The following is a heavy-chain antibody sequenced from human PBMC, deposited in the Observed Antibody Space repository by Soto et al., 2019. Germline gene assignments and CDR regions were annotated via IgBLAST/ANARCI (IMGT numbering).Heavy chain of an antibody. D-gene: IGHD6-13*01. J-gene: IGHJ4*02. CDR3: ARRIAATGTHYFDS. Sequence: SETLPLTCKVSDNPINSYSYYWGWIRQPPGKGLEWIASIYYSGSTYYNPSLKSRVAISLDRPKNQLSLRLSSVTAADTAVYYCARRIAATGTHYFDSWGQGTLVTVSS. CDR1: DNPINSYSYY. V-gene: IGHV4-39*01. CDR2: IYYSGST.